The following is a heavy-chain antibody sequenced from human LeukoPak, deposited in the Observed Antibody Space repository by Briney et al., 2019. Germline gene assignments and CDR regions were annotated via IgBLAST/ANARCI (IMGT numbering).Heavy chain of an antibody. Sequence: GRSLRLSCAASGFTFSSYGMHWVRQAPGKGLEWVAVIWYDGSNKYYADSVKGRFTISRDNSKNTLYLQMNSLRAEDTAVYYCAKPRPYYDSSGDFDYWGQGTLVTVSS. CDR3: AKPRPYYDSSGDFDY. D-gene: IGHD3-22*01. CDR1: GFTFSSYG. CDR2: IWYDGSNK. V-gene: IGHV3-33*06. J-gene: IGHJ4*02.